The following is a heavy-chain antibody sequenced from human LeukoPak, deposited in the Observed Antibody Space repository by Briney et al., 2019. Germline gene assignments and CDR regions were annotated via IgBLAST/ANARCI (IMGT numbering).Heavy chain of an antibody. J-gene: IGHJ4*02. Sequence: GGSLRLSCAASGFTVSANYMSWVRQAPGEGLEWVSVIYSGGSTYYADSVKGRFTISRDNSNNTLYLQMNNLRAEDTAVYYCARAWGTYYFDYWGQGTLVTVSS. CDR2: IYSGGST. CDR3: ARAWGTYYFDY. D-gene: IGHD3-16*01. CDR1: GFTVSANY. V-gene: IGHV3-53*01.